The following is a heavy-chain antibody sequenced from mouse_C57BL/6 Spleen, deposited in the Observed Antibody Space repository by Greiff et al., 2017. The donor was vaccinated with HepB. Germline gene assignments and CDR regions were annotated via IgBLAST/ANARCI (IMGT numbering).Heavy chain of an antibody. CDR3: ARHGYYDY. Sequence: VQRVESGAELARPGASVKLSCKASGYTFTSYGISWVKQRTGQGLEWIGEIYPRSGNTYYNEKFKGKATLTADKSSSTAYMELRSLTSEDSAVYFCARHGYYDYWGQGTTLTVSS. J-gene: IGHJ2*01. V-gene: IGHV1-81*01. D-gene: IGHD2-3*01. CDR1: GYTFTSYG. CDR2: IYPRSGNT.